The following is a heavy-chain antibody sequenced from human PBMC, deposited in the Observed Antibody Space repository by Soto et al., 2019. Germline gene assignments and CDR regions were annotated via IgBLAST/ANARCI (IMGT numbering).Heavy chain of an antibody. CDR2: ISAYNGNT. D-gene: IGHD5-18*01. Sequence: QVQLVQSGAEVKKPGASVKVSCKASGYTFTSYGISWVRQAPGQGLEWMGWISAYNGNTNYSQKLQGRVTMTTDTSTSTAYMELRSLVSDDTAVYYCARAPPVDTAMVSGYWGQGTLVTVSS. CDR1: GYTFTSYG. V-gene: IGHV1-18*04. J-gene: IGHJ4*02. CDR3: ARAPPVDTAMVSGY.